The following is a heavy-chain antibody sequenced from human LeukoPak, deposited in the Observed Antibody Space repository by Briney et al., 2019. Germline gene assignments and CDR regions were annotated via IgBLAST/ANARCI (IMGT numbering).Heavy chain of an antibody. V-gene: IGHV5-51*01. D-gene: IGHD6-13*01. CDR2: IYPGDSDT. Sequence: GESLKISCKGSGYSFTSYCIGWVRQMPGKGLEWMGIIYPGDSDTRYSPSFQGQVTISADKSISTAYLQWSSLKASDTAMYYCARRLRYSSSTSLFDYWGQGTLVTVSS. J-gene: IGHJ4*02. CDR1: GYSFTSYC. CDR3: ARRLRYSSSTSLFDY.